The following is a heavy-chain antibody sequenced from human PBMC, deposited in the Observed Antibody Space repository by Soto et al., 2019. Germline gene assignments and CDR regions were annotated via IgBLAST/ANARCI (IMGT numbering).Heavy chain of an antibody. CDR1: GGSISSDANF. Sequence: SETVSLTCSVSGGSISSDANFWSWIRQLPGRGLEWIGYISYTGRTYYTPSLNSRLTISLDTSKNLFSLRLSAVTAADTAVYFCARGSFSSSSSWFDPWGQGTLVTVSS. CDR3: ARGSFSSSSSWFDP. D-gene: IGHD6-6*01. CDR2: ISYTGRT. V-gene: IGHV4-31*03. J-gene: IGHJ5*02.